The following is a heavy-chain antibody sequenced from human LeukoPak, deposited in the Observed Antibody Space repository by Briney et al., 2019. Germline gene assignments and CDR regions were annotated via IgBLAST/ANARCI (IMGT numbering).Heavy chain of an antibody. CDR2: ISNSGGST. J-gene: IGHJ4*02. Sequence: GGSLRLSCAASGFTFSSYVMSWVRQAPGKGLEWVSSISNSGGSTYYADSVKGRFTISRDNAKNSLYLQMNSLRAEDTAVYYCARAEYYDFWSGYYSYAYFDYWGQGTLVTVSS. D-gene: IGHD3-3*01. V-gene: IGHV3-21*01. CDR1: GFTFSSYV. CDR3: ARAEYYDFWSGYYSYAYFDY.